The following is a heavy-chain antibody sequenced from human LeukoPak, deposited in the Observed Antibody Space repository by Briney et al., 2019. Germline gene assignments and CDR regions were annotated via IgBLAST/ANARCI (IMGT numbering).Heavy chain of an antibody. D-gene: IGHD1-1*01. Sequence: ASVKVSCKASGGTFSSYAISWVRQARGQGLEWMGGIIPIFGTANYAQKFQGRVTITADKSTSTAYMELSSLRSEDTAVYYCARVATGTIDYWGQGTLVTVSS. CDR3: ARVATGTIDY. CDR1: GGTFSSYA. CDR2: IIPIFGTA. V-gene: IGHV1-69*06. J-gene: IGHJ4*02.